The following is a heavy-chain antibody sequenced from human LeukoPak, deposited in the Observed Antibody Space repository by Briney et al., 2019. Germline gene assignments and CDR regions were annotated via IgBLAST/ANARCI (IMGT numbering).Heavy chain of an antibody. V-gene: IGHV4-61*02. Sequence: PSETLSLTCIVSGASVSTTAYFWNWIRQPAGEGLEWIGRIYASGNTHYNPSLKSRVTMSLDTSKNQFSLTMNSVTASDSAVYFCASSRAAYDLYPHGLDVWGRGTVVTVS. J-gene: IGHJ3*01. D-gene: IGHD5-12*01. CDR2: IYASGNT. CDR1: GASVSTTAYF. CDR3: ASSRAAYDLYPHGLDV.